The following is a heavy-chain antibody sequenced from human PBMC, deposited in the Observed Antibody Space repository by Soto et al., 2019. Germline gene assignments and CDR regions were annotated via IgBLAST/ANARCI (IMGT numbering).Heavy chain of an antibody. CDR2: IYWDDDK. Sequence: QITLKESGPTLVKPTQTLTLTCTFSGFSLSTSGVGVGWIRQPPGKALEWLALIYWDDDKRYSPSLKTRLTIPKDHTNNQVVLTTTTMDPVDTATYYRAHTPDGDPPHYWGQGPLVTVSS. CDR1: GFSLSTSGVG. J-gene: IGHJ4*02. CDR3: AHTPDGDPPHY. D-gene: IGHD4-17*01. V-gene: IGHV2-5*02.